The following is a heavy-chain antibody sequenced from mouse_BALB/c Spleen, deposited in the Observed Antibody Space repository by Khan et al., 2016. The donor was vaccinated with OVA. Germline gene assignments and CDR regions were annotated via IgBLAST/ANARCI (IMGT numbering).Heavy chain of an antibody. CDR3: ARAYYRYDGYYAMDY. CDR1: GFSFSRYN. Sequence: VMLVESGPGLVAPSQSLSITCTVSGFSFSRYNVHWVRQPPGKGLEWLGMIWGGGGTDYNSTLKSRLSIRKDNSKSQVLLKMNSLQTDDTAMYYCARAYYRYDGYYAMDYWGQGTSVTVSS. CDR2: IWGGGGT. D-gene: IGHD2-14*01. V-gene: IGHV2-6-4*01. J-gene: IGHJ4*01.